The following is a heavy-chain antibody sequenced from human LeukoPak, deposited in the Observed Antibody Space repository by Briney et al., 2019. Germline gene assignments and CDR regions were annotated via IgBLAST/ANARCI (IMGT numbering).Heavy chain of an antibody. D-gene: IGHD4-17*01. J-gene: IGHJ4*02. CDR3: ARTGSTVTKLYPSDH. V-gene: IGHV4-59*01. CDR1: GGSIRSYY. CDR2: IYYSGST. Sequence: SETLTLTCTVSGGSIRSYYWSWIRQPPGKGLEWIGYIYYSGSTNYNSSLKSRVSISVDTSKNQFSLKLSSVTAADTAVYYCARTGSTVTKLYPSDHWGQGTLVTVSS.